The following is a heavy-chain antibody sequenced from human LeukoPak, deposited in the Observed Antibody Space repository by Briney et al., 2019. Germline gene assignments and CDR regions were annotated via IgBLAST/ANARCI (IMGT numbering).Heavy chain of an antibody. CDR3: ARAGYCSGGRCYPGATDY. CDR1: GYTFTGYY. D-gene: IGHD2-15*01. J-gene: IGHJ4*02. CDR2: ISAYNGNT. Sequence: ASVKVSCKASGYTFTGYYVHWVRQAPGQGLEWMGWISAYNGNTNYAQKLQGRVTMTTDTSTSTAYMELRSLRSDDTAVYYCARAGYCSGGRCYPGATDYWGQGTLVTVSS. V-gene: IGHV1-18*04.